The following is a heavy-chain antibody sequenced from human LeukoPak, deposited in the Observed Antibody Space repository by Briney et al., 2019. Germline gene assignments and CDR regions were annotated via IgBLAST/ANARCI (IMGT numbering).Heavy chain of an antibody. D-gene: IGHD6-13*01. Sequence: LGESLRISCKGSGYSFTTYWISWVRQMPGKGLEWMGRIDPSDSYTNYSPSFQGHVTISADKSFSTAYLQWTSLEASDTAMYYCARHAKAYGSSCDYWGQGTLVTVSS. J-gene: IGHJ4*02. V-gene: IGHV5-10-1*01. CDR3: ARHAKAYGSSCDY. CDR2: IDPSDSYT. CDR1: GYSFTTYW.